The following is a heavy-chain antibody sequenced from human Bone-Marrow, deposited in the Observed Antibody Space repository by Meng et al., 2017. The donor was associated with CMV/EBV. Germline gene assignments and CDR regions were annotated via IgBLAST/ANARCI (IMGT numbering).Heavy chain of an antibody. CDR2: IRHDGTNR. Sequence: GGSLRLSCAASGFTFDNYGIHWVRQTPGKGLEWVAFIRHDGTNRYYADSVKGRFTISRDNSKNTLYLQMNSLRAEDTAVYYCARDFSGSYYFDYWGQGTLVTVSS. CDR1: GFTFDNYG. D-gene: IGHD1-26*01. J-gene: IGHJ4*02. CDR3: ARDFSGSYYFDY. V-gene: IGHV3-30*02.